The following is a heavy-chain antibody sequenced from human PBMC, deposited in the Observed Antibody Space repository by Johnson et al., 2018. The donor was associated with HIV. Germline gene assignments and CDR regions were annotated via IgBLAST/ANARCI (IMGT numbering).Heavy chain of an antibody. D-gene: IGHD3-16*01. CDR2: ISWNSGSI. Sequence: EVQVVESGGGVVRPGGSLRLSCAASGFTFDDYAMHWVRQVPGKGLEWVSGISWNSGSIGYADSVKGRVTISRDNSKSTLYLQMNSLRDDDTAVYYWAIDPREGELRGWDDFDIWGQGTLVTVAS. CDR1: GFTFDDYA. J-gene: IGHJ3*02. CDR3: AIDPREGELRGWDDFDI. V-gene: IGHV3-9*01.